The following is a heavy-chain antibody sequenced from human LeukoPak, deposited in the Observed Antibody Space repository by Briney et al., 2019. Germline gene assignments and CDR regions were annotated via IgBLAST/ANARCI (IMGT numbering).Heavy chain of an antibody. D-gene: IGHD6-13*01. J-gene: IGHJ4*02. CDR1: GFTFSSYA. V-gene: IGHV3-23*01. Sequence: GGSLRLSCAASGFTFSSYAMTWVRQAPGKGLDWVSAISGSGDSTYSADSVKGRFTISRDNSKNTLYLQMNSLRAEDTAVYYCAKILTLGYFDYWGQGTLVTVSS. CDR3: AKILTLGYFDY. CDR2: ISGSGDST.